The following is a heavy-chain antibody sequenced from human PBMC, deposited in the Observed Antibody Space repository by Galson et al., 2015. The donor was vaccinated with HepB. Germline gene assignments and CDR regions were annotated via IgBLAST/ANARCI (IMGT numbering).Heavy chain of an antibody. J-gene: IGHJ4*02. V-gene: IGHV4-34*01. Sequence: ETLSLTCAVYGGSFSGYYWSWIRQPPGKGLEWIGEINHSGSTNYNPSLKSRVTISVDTSKNQFSLKLSSVTAADTAVYYCARGRGGVVGATTLRFDYWGQGTLVTVSS. CDR3: ARGRGGVVGATTLRFDY. CDR1: GGSFSGYY. D-gene: IGHD1-26*01. CDR2: INHSGST.